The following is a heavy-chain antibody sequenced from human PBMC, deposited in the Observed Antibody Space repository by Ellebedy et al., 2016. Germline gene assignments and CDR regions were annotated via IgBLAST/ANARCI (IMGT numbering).Heavy chain of an antibody. CDR1: GFTFWNYA. Sequence: GESLKISXAASGFTFWNYAMHWVRQAPGKGLEWVSAISGSGGSTYYADSVKGRFTISRDNSKNTLYLQMNSLRDEDTAVYYCARESRITIFGVDLDYWGQGTLVTVSS. CDR2: ISGSGGST. D-gene: IGHD3-3*01. V-gene: IGHV3-23*01. CDR3: ARESRITIFGVDLDY. J-gene: IGHJ4*02.